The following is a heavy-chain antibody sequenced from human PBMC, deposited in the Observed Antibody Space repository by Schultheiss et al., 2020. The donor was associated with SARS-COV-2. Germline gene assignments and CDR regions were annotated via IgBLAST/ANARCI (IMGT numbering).Heavy chain of an antibody. V-gene: IGHV4-30-4*02. Sequence: SETLSLTCTVSGGSISSGDYYWSWIRQPPGKGLEWIGYIYYSGSTYYNPSLKSRVTISVDRSKNQFSLKLSSVTAADTAVYYCARDTPSWNDEDYYYGMDVWGQGTTVTVSS. CDR1: GGSISSGDYY. CDR2: IYYSGST. CDR3: ARDTPSWNDEDYYYGMDV. D-gene: IGHD1-1*01. J-gene: IGHJ6*02.